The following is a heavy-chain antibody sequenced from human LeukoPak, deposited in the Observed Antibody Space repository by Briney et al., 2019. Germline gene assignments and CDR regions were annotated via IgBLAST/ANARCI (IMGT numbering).Heavy chain of an antibody. Sequence: SETLSLTCAVYGGSFSGCYWSWIRQPPGKGLEWIGEINHSGSTNYNPSLKSRVTISVDTSKNQFSLKLSSVTAADTAVYYCARGYYDSSGYYPFDYWGQGTLVTVSS. CDR2: INHSGST. CDR1: GGSFSGCY. V-gene: IGHV4-34*01. D-gene: IGHD3-22*01. CDR3: ARGYYDSSGYYPFDY. J-gene: IGHJ4*02.